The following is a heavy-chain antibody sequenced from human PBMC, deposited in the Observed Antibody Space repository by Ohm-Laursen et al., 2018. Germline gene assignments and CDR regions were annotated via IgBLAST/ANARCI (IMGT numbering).Heavy chain of an antibody. J-gene: IGHJ4*02. D-gene: IGHD5-18*01. CDR2: IDWDDDE. V-gene: IGHV2-70*04. Sequence: TQTLTLTCTFSGFSLNTYGMRVSWIRQPPGKALEWLARIDWDDDEFYSTSLKTRLTISKDTSKSQVVLTMTNMDPVDTATYYCARIGRDSYGHSPPGYWGQGTLVTVSS. CDR3: ARIGRDSYGHSPPGY. CDR1: GFSLNTYGMR.